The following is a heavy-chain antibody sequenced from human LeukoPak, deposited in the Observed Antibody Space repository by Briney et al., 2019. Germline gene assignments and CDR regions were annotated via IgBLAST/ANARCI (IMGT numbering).Heavy chain of an antibody. J-gene: IGHJ4*02. CDR3: SRENGAFSPFGY. CDR2: IHLSGRT. CDR1: GDSITTTNW. Sequence: PSETLSLTCGVSGDSITTTNWWSWVRQPPGQGLEWIGEIHLSGRTNYNPSLNSRVTLALDTSKNHLSLSLTSVTAADTAVYYCSRENGAFSPFGYWGQGTLVTVPS. V-gene: IGHV4-4*02. D-gene: IGHD2-8*01.